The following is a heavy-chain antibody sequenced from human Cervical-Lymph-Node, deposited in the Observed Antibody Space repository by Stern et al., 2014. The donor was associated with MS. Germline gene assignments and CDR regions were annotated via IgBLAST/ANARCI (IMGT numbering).Heavy chain of an antibody. V-gene: IGHV1-69*01. Sequence: VQLVESGAEVRKPGSSVKVSCKASGDTFDTYTFSWVRQAPGQGLEWMGGIIPIFGTANYAQKFQGTVTITTDESTNTAYMELSSLRSEDTAVYYCAREGKGRDGHNTPFDYWGQGTLVTVSS. CDR3: AREGKGRDGHNTPFDY. CDR1: GDTFDTYT. D-gene: IGHD5-24*01. CDR2: IIPIFGTA. J-gene: IGHJ4*02.